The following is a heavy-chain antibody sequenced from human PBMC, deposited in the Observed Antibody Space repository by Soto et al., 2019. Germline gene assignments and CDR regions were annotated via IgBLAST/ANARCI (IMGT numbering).Heavy chain of an antibody. CDR1: GYTFGRYG. CDR2: ISAYNGNT. D-gene: IGHD3-3*01. Sequence: QVQLVQSGAEVKKPGASVKVSCKASGYTFGRYGMTWVRQAPGQGLEWMGWISAYNGNTDYAQKLQGRVTLTTDTSADTAYMELRSLRSADTAVYCCARGRVVVHGWFDPWGQGTLVTVSS. J-gene: IGHJ5*02. V-gene: IGHV1-18*01. CDR3: ARGRVVVHGWFDP.